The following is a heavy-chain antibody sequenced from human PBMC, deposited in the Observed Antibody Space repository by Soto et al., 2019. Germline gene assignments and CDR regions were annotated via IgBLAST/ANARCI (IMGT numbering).Heavy chain of an antibody. J-gene: IGHJ6*02. CDR1: GGTFSSYT. V-gene: IGHV1-69*02. CDR3: ARGGGSDYYGMDV. CDR2: IIPILGIA. Sequence: QVQLVQSGAEVKKPGSSVKVSCKASGGTFSSYTISWVRQAPGQGLEWMGRIIPILGIANHAQKFQGRVTITADKSTSTAYMELSSLRSEDTAVYYGARGGGSDYYGMDVWGQGTTVTVSS. D-gene: IGHD2-15*01.